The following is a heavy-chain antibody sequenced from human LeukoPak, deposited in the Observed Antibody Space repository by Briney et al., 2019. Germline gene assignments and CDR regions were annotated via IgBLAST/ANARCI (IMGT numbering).Heavy chain of an antibody. CDR3: ARTSRMRSVMVRGVGLDY. Sequence: SETLSLTCTVSGGSISSSSYYWSWIRQPPGKGLEWIGEINHSGSTNYNPSLKSRVTISVDTSKNQFSLKLSSVTAADTAVYYCARTSRMRSVMVRGVGLDYWGQGTLVTVSS. D-gene: IGHD3-10*01. J-gene: IGHJ4*02. CDR2: INHSGST. V-gene: IGHV4-39*07. CDR1: GGSISSSSYY.